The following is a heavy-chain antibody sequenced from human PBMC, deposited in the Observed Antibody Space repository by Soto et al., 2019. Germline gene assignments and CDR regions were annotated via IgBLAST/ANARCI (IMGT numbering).Heavy chain of an antibody. V-gene: IGHV3-23*01. CDR3: GKGLGSSWYQFDY. J-gene: IGHJ4*02. Sequence: GGSLRLSCAASGFTFSSYAMSWVRQAPGKGLEWVSAISGSGGSTYYADSVKGRFTISRDNSKNTLYLQMNSLRAEDTAVYYCGKGLGSSWYQFDYWGQGTLVTVSS. D-gene: IGHD6-13*01. CDR1: GFTFSSYA. CDR2: ISGSGGST.